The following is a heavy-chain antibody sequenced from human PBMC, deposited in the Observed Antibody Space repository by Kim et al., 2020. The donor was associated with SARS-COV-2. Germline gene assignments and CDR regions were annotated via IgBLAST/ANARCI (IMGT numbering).Heavy chain of an antibody. Sequence: GGSLRLSCAASGFTFSSYAMSWVRQAPGQGLEWVSAISGSGGSTYYADSVKGRFTISRDNSKNTLYLQMNSLRAEDTAVYYCAKGVYCKGIVVVPADYNWFDPWGQGTLVTVSS. CDR1: GFTFSSYA. V-gene: IGHV3-23*01. CDR2: ISGSGGST. D-gene: IGHD2-2*01. CDR3: AKGVYCKGIVVVPADYNWFDP. J-gene: IGHJ5*02.